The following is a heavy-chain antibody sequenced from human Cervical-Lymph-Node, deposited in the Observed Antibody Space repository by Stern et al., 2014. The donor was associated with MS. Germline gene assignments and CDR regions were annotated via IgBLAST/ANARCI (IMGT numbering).Heavy chain of an antibody. CDR1: GDTFSSYA. J-gene: IGHJ6*02. CDR3: ARDSTTGMDV. V-gene: IGHV1-69*01. Sequence: QLVQSGAAEQKPGSSVKVSCKTSGDTFSSYAISWVPPGPGQGLEWMGGIVPIFGTANYAEKFQGRVSITADVSANTAYMELSRLGSDDTAVYYCARDSTTGMDVWGQGTTVTVSS. CDR2: IVPIFGTA. D-gene: IGHD1-1*01.